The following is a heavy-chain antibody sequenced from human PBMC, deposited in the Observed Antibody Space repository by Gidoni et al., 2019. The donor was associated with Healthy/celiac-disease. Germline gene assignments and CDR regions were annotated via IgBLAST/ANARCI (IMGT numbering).Heavy chain of an antibody. J-gene: IGHJ5*02. V-gene: IGHV5-51*01. CDR3: ARVWSGHNWFDP. Sequence: EVQLVQSGAEVKKPGESLNISCTGSGCSFTSYWIGWVRQMPGTVLEWMGIIVPGDSDTRYRPSFQGQFTISADKSISTAYLQWSSLKASDTAMYYCARVWSGHNWFDPWGQGTLVTVSS. CDR1: GCSFTSYW. D-gene: IGHD3-3*01. CDR2: IVPGDSDT.